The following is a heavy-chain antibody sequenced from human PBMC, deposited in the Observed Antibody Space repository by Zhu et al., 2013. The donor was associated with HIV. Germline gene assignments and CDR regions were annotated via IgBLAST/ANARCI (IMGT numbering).Heavy chain of an antibody. D-gene: IGHD5-18*01. V-gene: IGHV1-46*01. CDR2: INPKSGLT. Sequence: QVQLVQSGAEVKKPGASVKVSCKASGNIFTLYYIHWVRHVPGQGLEWMGIINPKSGLTTYGQTFQGRVTMTRDTSTNTVNMEVSSLRSEDTAVYFCASGNSYGAPLDYWGQGTLVTVSS. CDR3: ASGNSYGAPLDY. J-gene: IGHJ4*02. CDR1: GNIFTLYY.